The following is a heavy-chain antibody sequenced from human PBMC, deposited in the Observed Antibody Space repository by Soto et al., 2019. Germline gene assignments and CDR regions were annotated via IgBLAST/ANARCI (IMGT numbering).Heavy chain of an antibody. Sequence: QVQLVESGGGVVQPGRSLRLSCAASGFTFSSYGMHWVRQAPGKGLEWVAVISYDGSNKDYADSVQGRFTISGDNSKNTLYLQMSSLRAEDTAVYYCAISEDGCGGNDLVYWGQGTLVTVSS. J-gene: IGHJ4*02. CDR1: GFTFSSYG. CDR2: ISYDGSNK. CDR3: AISEDGCGGNDLVY. V-gene: IGHV3-30*03. D-gene: IGHD2-15*01.